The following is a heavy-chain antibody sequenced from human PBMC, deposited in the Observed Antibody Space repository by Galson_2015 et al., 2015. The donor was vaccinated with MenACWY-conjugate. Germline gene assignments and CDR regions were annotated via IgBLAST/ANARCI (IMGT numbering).Heavy chain of an antibody. CDR2: IKQDGSEK. D-gene: IGHD2-2*01. J-gene: IGHJ4*02. V-gene: IGHV3-7*03. Sequence: SLRLSCAASGFIFNNYWMSWVRQVPGKGPEWVANIKQDGSEKYYVDSVRGRFTISRDNAKNSLYLQMNSLRAGDTAVYYCARDLGFYCSRNDCYSPYWGQGTLITVS. CDR3: ARDLGFYCSRNDCYSPY. CDR1: GFIFNNYW.